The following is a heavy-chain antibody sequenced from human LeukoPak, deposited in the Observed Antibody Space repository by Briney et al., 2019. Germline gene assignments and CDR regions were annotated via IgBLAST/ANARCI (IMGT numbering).Heavy chain of an antibody. CDR2: INWNGGST. D-gene: IGHD6-13*01. CDR1: GFTFDDYG. CDR3: ARGSSSWFPDAFDI. J-gene: IGHJ3*02. Sequence: GGSLRLSCAASGFTFDDYGMSWVRQAPGKGLEWVSGINWNGGSTGYADSVKGRFTISRDNAKNSLYLQMNSLRAEDTALYHCARGSSSWFPDAFDIWGQGTMVTVSS. V-gene: IGHV3-20*01.